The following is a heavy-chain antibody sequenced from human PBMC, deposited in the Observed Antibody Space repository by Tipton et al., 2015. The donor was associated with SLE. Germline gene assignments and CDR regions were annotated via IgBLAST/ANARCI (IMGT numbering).Heavy chain of an antibody. V-gene: IGHV3-48*03. J-gene: IGHJ5*02. CDR2: ISSSARQI. D-gene: IGHD1-14*01. Sequence: SLRLSCAASGFTFSSYEMNWVRQAPGKGLEWVSYISSSARQIYYADSVKGRFTISRDHAKNSLYLQMSSLRAEDTAVYYCAREDYPETGLDLWGQGTLVTVSS. CDR1: GFTFSSYE. CDR3: AREDYPETGLDL.